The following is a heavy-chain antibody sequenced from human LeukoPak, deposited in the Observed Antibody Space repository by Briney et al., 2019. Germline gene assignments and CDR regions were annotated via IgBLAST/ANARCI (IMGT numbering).Heavy chain of an antibody. V-gene: IGHV1-69*06. CDR1: GGTFSSYA. CDR2: IIPIFGTA. D-gene: IGHD3-10*01. CDR3: ARDRGQLLWFGESTRPNWFDP. Sequence: GASVKVFCKASGGTFSSYAISWVRQAPGQGLEWMGGIIPIFGTANYAQKFQGRVAITADKSTSTAYMELSSLRSEDTAVYYCARDRGQLLWFGESTRPNWFDPWGQGTLVTVSS. J-gene: IGHJ5*02.